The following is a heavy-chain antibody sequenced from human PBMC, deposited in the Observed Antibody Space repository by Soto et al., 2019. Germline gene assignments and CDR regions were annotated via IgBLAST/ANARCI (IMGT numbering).Heavy chain of an antibody. Sequence: EVQLLESGGGLVQPGGSLRLSCAASGFTFSSCAMSWVRQAPGKGLEWVSAISGSGGSTYHADSVKGRFTISRDNSNNTLYLQMNSLRTEDTAVFYCAKSGDSSGYYHWYFDLWGRGTLVTVSS. CDR1: GFTFSSCA. CDR2: ISGSGGST. D-gene: IGHD3-22*01. J-gene: IGHJ2*01. V-gene: IGHV3-23*01. CDR3: AKSGDSSGYYHWYFDL.